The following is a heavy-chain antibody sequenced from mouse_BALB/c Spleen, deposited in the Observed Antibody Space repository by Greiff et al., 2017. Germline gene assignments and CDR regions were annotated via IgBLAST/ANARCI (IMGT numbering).Heavy chain of an antibody. CDR2: IWSDGST. CDR3: ARHGYYGSSFYWYFDV. Sequence: QVQLNESGPDLVAPSQSLSITCTVSGFSLTSYGVHWVRQPPGKGLEWLVVIWSDGSTTYNSALKSRLSISKDNSKSQVFLKMNSLQTDDTAMYYCARHGYYGSSFYWYFDVWGAGTTVTVSS. J-gene: IGHJ1*01. V-gene: IGHV2-6-2*01. D-gene: IGHD1-1*01. CDR1: GFSLTSYG.